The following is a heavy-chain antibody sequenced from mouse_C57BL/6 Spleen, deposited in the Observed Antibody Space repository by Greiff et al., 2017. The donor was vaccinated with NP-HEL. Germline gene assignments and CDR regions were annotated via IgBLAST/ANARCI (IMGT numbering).Heavy chain of an antibody. J-gene: IGHJ4*01. Sequence: VQLQQSGAELVRPGASVKLSCTASGFNIKDDYMHWVKQRPEQGLEWIGWIDPENGDTEYASKFQGKATITADTSSNTAYLQLSSLTSEDTAVYYCTTVGYGNGYYAMDYWGQGTSVTVSS. D-gene: IGHD2-1*01. CDR1: GFNIKDDY. CDR2: IDPENGDT. V-gene: IGHV14-4*01. CDR3: TTVGYGNGYYAMDY.